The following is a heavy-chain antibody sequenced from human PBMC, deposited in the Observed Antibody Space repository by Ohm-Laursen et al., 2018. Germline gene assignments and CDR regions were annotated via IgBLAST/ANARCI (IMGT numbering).Heavy chain of an antibody. CDR1: GGSISSGGYY. Sequence: TLSLTCTVSGGSISSGGYYWSWIRQHPGKGLEWIGYIYYSGSTYYNPSLKSLVTISVDTSKNQFSLKLSSVTAADTAVYYCARGGYYDSSGYYFDAFDIWGQGTMVTVSS. CDR2: IYYSGST. CDR3: ARGGYYDSSGYYFDAFDI. D-gene: IGHD3-22*01. J-gene: IGHJ3*02. V-gene: IGHV4-31*01.